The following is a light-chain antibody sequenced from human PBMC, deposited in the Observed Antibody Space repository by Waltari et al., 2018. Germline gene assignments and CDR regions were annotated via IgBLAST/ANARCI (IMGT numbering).Light chain of an antibody. Sequence: QSVLTQPPSVSGAPGQRVPIPCPGSSSNIGAGYDVHWYQQLPGTAPKLLIYGNSNRPSGVPDRFSGSKSGTSASLAITGLQAEDEADYYCQSYDSSLSVVFGGGTKLTVL. J-gene: IGLJ2*01. CDR2: GNS. CDR3: QSYDSSLSVV. CDR1: SSNIGAGYD. V-gene: IGLV1-40*01.